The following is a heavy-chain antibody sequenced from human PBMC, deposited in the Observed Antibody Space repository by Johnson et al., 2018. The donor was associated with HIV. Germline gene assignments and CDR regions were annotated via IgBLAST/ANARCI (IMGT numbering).Heavy chain of an antibody. D-gene: IGHD6-13*01. CDR1: GFTFSYYA. CDR2: IWYDGSNK. J-gene: IGHJ3*02. Sequence: QLVESGGGVVQPGRSLRLSCAASGFTFSYYAMHWVRQAPGKGLEWVAVIWYDGSNKYYADSVKGRFTISRDNSKNTLYLQMNSLRGEDTAVYYCAKGDSSSWLSAFDIWGQGTMVTVSS. CDR3: AKGDSSSWLSAFDI. V-gene: IGHV3-30*04.